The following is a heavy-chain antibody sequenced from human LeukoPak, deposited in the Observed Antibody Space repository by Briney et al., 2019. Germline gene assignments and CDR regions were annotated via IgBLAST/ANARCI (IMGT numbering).Heavy chain of an antibody. D-gene: IGHD6-19*01. CDR1: GYTFTDYY. CDR2: INPNSGGK. CDR3: ARGIAVAGNYGMDV. Sequence: ASVTVSFMASGYTFTDYYMHWVRQAPGQGLAWMGWINPNSGGKNYPQKFQGRVTITRDTAIRTAYMELGRLRTDHPAVYYWARGIAVAGNYGMDVWGQGTTVTVSS. J-gene: IGHJ6*02. V-gene: IGHV1-2*02.